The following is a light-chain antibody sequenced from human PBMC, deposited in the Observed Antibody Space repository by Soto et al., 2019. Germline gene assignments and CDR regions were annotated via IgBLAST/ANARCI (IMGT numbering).Light chain of an antibody. CDR3: SSYTSSSTYV. CDR1: MRDVGAYNL. J-gene: IGLJ1*01. Sequence: QSALTQPASVSGSAGQSITISCSGTMRDVGAYNLVSWYQQHPGTAPKLIIYEVRNRPSGISSRFSGSRSGNTASLTISGLQPEDEADYYCSSYTSSSTYVFGTGTKVTVL. CDR2: EVR. V-gene: IGLV2-14*01.